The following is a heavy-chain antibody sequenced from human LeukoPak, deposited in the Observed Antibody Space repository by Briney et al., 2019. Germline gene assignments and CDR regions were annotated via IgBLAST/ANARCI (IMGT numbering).Heavy chain of an antibody. J-gene: IGHJ3*02. Sequence: PGGSLRLSCAASGFTVSSNYMSWVRQAPGKGLEWVSVIYSGGSTYYADSVKGRFTISRDNSKNTLYLQMNSLRAEDTAVYYCASSRGSYLNDAFDNWGQGTMVTVSS. D-gene: IGHD1-26*01. V-gene: IGHV3-53*01. CDR1: GFTVSSNY. CDR2: IYSGGST. CDR3: ASSRGSYLNDAFDN.